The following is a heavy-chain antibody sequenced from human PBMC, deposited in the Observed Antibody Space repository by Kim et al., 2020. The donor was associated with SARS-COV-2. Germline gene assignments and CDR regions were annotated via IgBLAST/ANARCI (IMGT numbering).Heavy chain of an antibody. Sequence: ASVKVSCKASGYTFTSYAMHWVRQAPGQRLEWMGWINAGNGNTKYSQKFQGRVTISRDTSASTAYMELSSLRSEDTAVYYCARDHRHIARPCYGMDVWGQGTTVTVSS. J-gene: IGHJ6*02. V-gene: IGHV1-3*01. CDR2: INAGNGNT. CDR3: ARDHRHIARPCYGMDV. D-gene: IGHD6-6*01. CDR1: GYTFTSYA.